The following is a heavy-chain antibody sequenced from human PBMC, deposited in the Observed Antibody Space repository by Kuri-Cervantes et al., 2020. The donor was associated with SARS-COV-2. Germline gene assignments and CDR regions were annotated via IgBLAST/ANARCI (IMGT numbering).Heavy chain of an antibody. CDR1: GYTFTSSC. V-gene: IGHV1-18*04. CDR2: VSGYNGHT. Sequence: ASVKVSCKASGYTFTSSCIRWVRQAPGQGLEWMGWVSGYNGHTNYAQKLQGRVTMTTDTSTTTAYMELRSLRSDDTAVFYCVRNGYGDYVDYWGQGTLVTVSS. J-gene: IGHJ4*02. CDR3: VRNGYGDYVDY. D-gene: IGHD2-21*01.